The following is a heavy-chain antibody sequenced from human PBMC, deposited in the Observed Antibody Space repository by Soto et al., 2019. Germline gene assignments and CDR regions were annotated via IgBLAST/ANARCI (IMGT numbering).Heavy chain of an antibody. D-gene: IGHD6-19*01. CDR1: GYTFTSYG. CDR2: ISTNNGNT. Sequence: GASVKVSCKASGYTFTSYGISWVRQAPGQGLEWMGWISTNNGNTNYAQELQGRVTMTTDTSTSTAYMELRSLRSDDTAVYYCARVSSGWYYWFDPWGQGTLVTVSS. V-gene: IGHV1-18*01. CDR3: ARVSSGWYYWFDP. J-gene: IGHJ5*02.